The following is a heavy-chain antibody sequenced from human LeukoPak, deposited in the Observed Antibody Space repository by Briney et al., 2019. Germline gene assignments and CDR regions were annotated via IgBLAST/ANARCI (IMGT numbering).Heavy chain of an antibody. CDR2: NYYSGST. J-gene: IGHJ6*03. CDR3: ARSQGGGYPYYYYYYMDV. CDR1: GGSISSSRYY. V-gene: IGHV4-39*07. D-gene: IGHD5-12*01. Sequence: PSETLSLTCTVSGGSISSSRYYWGWIPQPPGKGLEGIGSNYYSGSTYYNPSLKSRVTISVDTSKNQFSLKLSSVTAADTAVYYCARSQGGGYPYYYYYYMDVWGKGTTVTVSS.